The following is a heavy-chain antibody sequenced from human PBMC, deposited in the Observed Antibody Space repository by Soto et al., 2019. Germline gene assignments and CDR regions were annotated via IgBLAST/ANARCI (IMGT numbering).Heavy chain of an antibody. Sequence: GGSLRLSCAASGFTFSSYGMHWVRQAPGKGLEWVAVISYDGSNKYYADSVKGRFTISRDNSKNTLYLQMNSLRAEDTAVYYCAKDGARGNLRLGYYGMDVWGQGTTVTVSS. V-gene: IGHV3-30*18. J-gene: IGHJ6*02. CDR1: GFTFSSYG. D-gene: IGHD3-16*01. CDR2: ISYDGSNK. CDR3: AKDGARGNLRLGYYGMDV.